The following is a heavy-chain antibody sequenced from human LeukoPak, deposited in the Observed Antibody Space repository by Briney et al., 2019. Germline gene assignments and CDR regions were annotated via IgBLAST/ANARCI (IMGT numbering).Heavy chain of an antibody. CDR3: AKVLLRLGELSPFDY. CDR2: ISYDGSNK. D-gene: IGHD3-16*02. V-gene: IGHV3-30*18. Sequence: GGSLRPSCAASGFTFSSCGTHWVRQAPGKGLEWVAVISYDGSNKYYADSVKGRFTISRDNSKNTLYLQMNSLRAEDTAVYYCAKVLLRLGELSPFDYWGQGTLVTVSS. J-gene: IGHJ4*02. CDR1: GFTFSSCG.